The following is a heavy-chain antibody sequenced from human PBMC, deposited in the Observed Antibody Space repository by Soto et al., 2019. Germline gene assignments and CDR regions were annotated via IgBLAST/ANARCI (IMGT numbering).Heavy chain of an antibody. CDR1: GGSLSDYY. J-gene: IGHJ6*02. D-gene: IGHD2-15*01. CDR3: ARGPRGFCSGARCSPLGHYGVDV. CDR2: INHSGST. Sequence: TGNLSLTCAVNGGSLSDYYRSWIRQPLGKGLEGIGEINHSGSTNYKPALKSRVTISVDTSKNQFSLKLPSVTAADTAVYYCARGPRGFCSGARCSPLGHYGVDVWGRGTTLTVSS. V-gene: IGHV4-34*01.